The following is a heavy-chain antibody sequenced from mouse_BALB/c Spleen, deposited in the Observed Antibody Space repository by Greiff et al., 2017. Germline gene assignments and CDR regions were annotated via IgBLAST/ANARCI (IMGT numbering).Heavy chain of an antibody. CDR1: GYSITSDYA. J-gene: IGHJ2*01. Sequence: ESGPGLVKPSQSLSLTCTVTGYSITSDYAWNWIRQFPGNKLEWMGYISYSGSTSYNPSLKSRISITRDTSKNQFFLQLNSVTTEDTATYYCARMGWDYWGQGTTLTVSS. CDR3: ARMGWDY. V-gene: IGHV3-2*02. D-gene: IGHD1-1*02. CDR2: ISYSGST.